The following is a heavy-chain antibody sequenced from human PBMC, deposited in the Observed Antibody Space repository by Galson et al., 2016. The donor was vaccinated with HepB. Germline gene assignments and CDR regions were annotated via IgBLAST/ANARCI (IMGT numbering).Heavy chain of an antibody. Sequence: SLRLSCAASRFTFSSYAMSWVRQAPGKGLEWVSAIGGSGGSTFYADSVKGRFTISRDNSKNTLYLQMNSLRAEDTAVYYCAINSSSPGYFDYWGQGTLVTVPS. J-gene: IGHJ4*02. D-gene: IGHD6-6*01. CDR2: IGGSGGST. V-gene: IGHV3-23*01. CDR1: RFTFSSYA. CDR3: AINSSSPGYFDY.